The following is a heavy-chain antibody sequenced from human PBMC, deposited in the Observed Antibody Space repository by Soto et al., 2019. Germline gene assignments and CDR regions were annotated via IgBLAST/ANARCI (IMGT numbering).Heavy chain of an antibody. Sequence: QVQLVQSGAEVKKPGASVKVSCKASVYTFTSYGISWVRQAPGQGLEWMGWISAYNGNTNYAQKPQGRVTMTTDTSTSTADMELRSLRSDAAAVDYCAGDYGVGELFDPWGQGPRVTFSS. V-gene: IGHV1-18*01. CDR1: VYTFTSYG. D-gene: IGHD3-10*01. CDR2: ISAYNGNT. CDR3: AGDYGVGELFDP. J-gene: IGHJ5*02.